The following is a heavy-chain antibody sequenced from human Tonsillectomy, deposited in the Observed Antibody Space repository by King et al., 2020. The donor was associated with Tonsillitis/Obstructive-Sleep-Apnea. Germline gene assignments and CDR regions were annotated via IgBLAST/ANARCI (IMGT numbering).Heavy chain of an antibody. CDR3: ARDLTLLSSGYCVVFAL. D-gene: IGHD5-12*01. CDR1: GYRFTDYS. V-gene: IGHV1-2*02. J-gene: IGHJ3*01. Sequence: GYRFTDYSFHWVRHSPGQGLDWMGCINPNSCETKYGHNFQGRFTLTRNTATSTAYMGLNNLRSDDTDLYYCARDLTLLSSGYCVVFALWSQGLMVTVS. CDR2: INPNSCET.